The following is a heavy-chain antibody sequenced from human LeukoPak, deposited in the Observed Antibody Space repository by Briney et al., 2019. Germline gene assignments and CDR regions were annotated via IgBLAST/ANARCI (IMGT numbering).Heavy chain of an antibody. Sequence: SQRLSPASSIAGGCHSVDYWTWSRQPPRKGLEWIGHIYYSGSTNYNPSLKSRVTISVDTSKNQFSLKLSSVTAADTAVYYCARPITPLYAFDIWGQGTKVTVSS. D-gene: IGHD1-14*01. CDR1: GGCHSVDY. CDR3: ARPITPLYAFDI. V-gene: IGHV4-59*08. CDR2: IYYSGST. J-gene: IGHJ3*02.